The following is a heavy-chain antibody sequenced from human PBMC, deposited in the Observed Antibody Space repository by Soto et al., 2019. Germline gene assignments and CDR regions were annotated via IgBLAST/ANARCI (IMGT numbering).Heavy chain of an antibody. J-gene: IGHJ4*02. CDR3: ARRYSSGGFDY. CDR2: IYYSGST. V-gene: IGHV4-59*01. Sequence: QVQLQESGPGLVKPSETLSLTCTVSGGSISSYYWSWIRQPPGKGLEWIGYIYYSGSTNYNPSLTSRVTISVDTSKNQFSLKLSSVTAADTAVYYCARRYSSGGFDYWGQGTLVTVSS. D-gene: IGHD6-19*01. CDR1: GGSISSYY.